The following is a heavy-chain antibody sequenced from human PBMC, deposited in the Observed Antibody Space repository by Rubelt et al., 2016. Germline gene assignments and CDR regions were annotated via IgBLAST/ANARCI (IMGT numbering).Heavy chain of an antibody. V-gene: IGHV1-18*01. CDR3: ARVSGYDPFYYYGMDV. J-gene: IGHJ6*02. Sequence: WVRQSPGQGLEWMGWISAYTGNTNYAQKLQGRVTMTTDTSTSTAYMELRSLSSDDTAVYYCARVSGYDPFYYYGMDVWGQGTTVTVSS. CDR2: ISAYTGNT. D-gene: IGHD5-12*01.